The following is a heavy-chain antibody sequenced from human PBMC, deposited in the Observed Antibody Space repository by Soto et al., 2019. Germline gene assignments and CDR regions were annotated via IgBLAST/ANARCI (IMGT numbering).Heavy chain of an antibody. J-gene: IGHJ5*02. D-gene: IGHD3-10*01. Sequence: ASVKVSCKASGYTFTSYAMHWVRQAPGQRLEWMGRINAGNGNTKYSQKFQGRVTITRDTSASTAYMELSSLRSEDTAVYYCARIWFGESNWFDPWGQGALVTVSS. V-gene: IGHV1-3*01. CDR2: INAGNGNT. CDR3: ARIWFGESNWFDP. CDR1: GYTFTSYA.